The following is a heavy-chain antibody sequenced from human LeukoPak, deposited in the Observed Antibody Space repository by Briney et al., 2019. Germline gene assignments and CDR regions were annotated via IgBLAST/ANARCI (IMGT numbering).Heavy chain of an antibody. J-gene: IGHJ5*01. CDR1: GFTFSDYY. CDR3: ARDVPHNSFDT. CDR2: ISSSSII. Sequence: GGSLRPSCAASGFTFSDYYMNWVRQAPGKGLEWVSSISSSSIIYSADSATGRFTISRDNAKPTLYLQMNSLRTQHTAVYYCARDVPHNSFDTWGHGPL. V-gene: IGHV3-69-1*01.